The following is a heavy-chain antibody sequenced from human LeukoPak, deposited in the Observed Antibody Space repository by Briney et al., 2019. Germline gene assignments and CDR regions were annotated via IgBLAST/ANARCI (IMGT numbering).Heavy chain of an antibody. Sequence: RTSETLSLTCTVSGGSISSYYWSWIRQPPGEGLEWIGEINHSGSTNYNPSLKSRVTISVDTSKNQFSLKLSSVTAADTAVYYCARGGGGPHLYYFDYWGQGTLVTVSS. J-gene: IGHJ4*02. CDR3: ARGGGGPHLYYFDY. CDR1: GGSISSYY. CDR2: INHSGST. V-gene: IGHV4-34*01. D-gene: IGHD3-16*01.